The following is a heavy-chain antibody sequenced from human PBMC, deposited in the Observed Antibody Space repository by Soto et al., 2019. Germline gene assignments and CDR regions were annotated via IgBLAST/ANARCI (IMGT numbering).Heavy chain of an antibody. CDR1: GFTFSSYA. CDR3: ARDSYSWKGNWFDP. CDR2: ISYDGSNK. Sequence: GGSLRLSCAASGFTFSSYAMHWVRQAPGKGLEWVAVISYDGSNKYYADSVKGRFTISRDNSKNTLYLQMNSLRAEDTAVYYCARDSYSWKGNWFDPWGQGTLVTVSS. D-gene: IGHD1-1*01. V-gene: IGHV3-30-3*01. J-gene: IGHJ5*02.